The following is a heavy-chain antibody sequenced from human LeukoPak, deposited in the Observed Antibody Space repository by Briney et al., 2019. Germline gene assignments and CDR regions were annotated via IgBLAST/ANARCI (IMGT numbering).Heavy chain of an antibody. J-gene: IGHJ4*02. D-gene: IGHD3-10*01. V-gene: IGHV5-51*01. Sequence: GESLKISCMGSGYRFISYWIGWVRQMPGEGLEWMGIIYPGDSDTRYGPSFQGQVTISADKSISTAYLQWSNLKASDTAMYYCARQRATTLVRGDMAPDFWGQGTLVTVSS. CDR3: ARQRATTLVRGDMAPDF. CDR2: IYPGDSDT. CDR1: GYRFISYW.